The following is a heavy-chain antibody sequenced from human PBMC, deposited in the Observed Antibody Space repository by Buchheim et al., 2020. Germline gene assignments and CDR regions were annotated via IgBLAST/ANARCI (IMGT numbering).Heavy chain of an antibody. J-gene: IGHJ6*03. CDR3: AKVFSSSWLVVGYYYMDV. CDR2: ISGSGGST. V-gene: IGHV3-23*01. Sequence: EVQLLESGGGLVQPGGSLRLSCAASGFTFSSYAMSWVRQAPGKGLEWVSAISGSGGSTYYADSVKGRFTISREHSKNTLYLKMNSLRAEDTAVYYCAKVFSSSWLVVGYYYMDVWGKGTT. D-gene: IGHD6-13*01. CDR1: GFTFSSYA.